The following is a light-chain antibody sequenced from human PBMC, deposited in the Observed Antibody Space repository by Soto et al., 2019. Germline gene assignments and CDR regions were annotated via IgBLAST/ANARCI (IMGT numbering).Light chain of an antibody. CDR1: QAIISH. CDR3: QLLHSYPLT. V-gene: IGKV1-9*01. Sequence: DIQLTQSPSFLSASVGGRVTITCRASQAIISHLAWYQQKPGKAPNLLIYGASTLQSGVPSRFSGSGSGTQFTLTISSLQPEDFATYYCQLLHSYPLTFGPGTTVD. CDR2: GAS. J-gene: IGKJ3*01.